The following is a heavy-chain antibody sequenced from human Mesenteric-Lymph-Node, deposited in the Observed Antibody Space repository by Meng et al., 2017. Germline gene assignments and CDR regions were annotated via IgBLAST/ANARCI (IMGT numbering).Heavy chain of an antibody. D-gene: IGHD4-17*01. CDR1: SVSISSNTRY. V-gene: IGHV4-39*01. CDR3: GRQYGDYRGTLDY. Sequence: QLQQQGSGPGLATPSETLSLTFTISSVSISSNTRYWGWIRQSPGKGLEWIGSLFYRGSTYYNPSLKSRLTMSVDTSNNQFSLKLSSVTAADTAVYYCGRQYGDYRGTLDYWGQGTLVTVSS. CDR2: LFYRGST. J-gene: IGHJ4*02.